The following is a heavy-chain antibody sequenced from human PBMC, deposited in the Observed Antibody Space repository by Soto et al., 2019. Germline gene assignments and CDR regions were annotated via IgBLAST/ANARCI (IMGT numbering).Heavy chain of an antibody. Sequence: SETLSLTCAVYGGSFSGYYWSWIRQPPGKGLEWIGEINHSGSTNYNPSLKSRVTISVDTSKNQFSLKLSSVTAADTAVYYCARLSGLVVVVVAATPFFDYWGQGTLVTVSS. J-gene: IGHJ4*02. V-gene: IGHV4-34*01. D-gene: IGHD2-15*01. CDR3: ARLSGLVVVVVAATPFFDY. CDR2: INHSGST. CDR1: GGSFSGYY.